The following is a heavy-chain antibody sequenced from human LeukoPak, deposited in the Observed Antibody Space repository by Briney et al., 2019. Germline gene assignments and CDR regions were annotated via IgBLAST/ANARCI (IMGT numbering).Heavy chain of an antibody. V-gene: IGHV4-39*01. J-gene: IGHJ6*03. CDR3: ARHVGGYCSSTSCYTAYDMDV. D-gene: IGHD2-2*02. CDR2: IYYSGST. CDR1: GGSISSSSYY. Sequence: SETPSLTCTVSGGSISSSSYYWGWIRQPPGKGPEWIGSIYYSGSTYYNPSLKSRVTISVDTSKNQFSLKLSSVTAADTAVYYCARHVGGYCSSTSCYTAYDMDVWGKGTTVTVSS.